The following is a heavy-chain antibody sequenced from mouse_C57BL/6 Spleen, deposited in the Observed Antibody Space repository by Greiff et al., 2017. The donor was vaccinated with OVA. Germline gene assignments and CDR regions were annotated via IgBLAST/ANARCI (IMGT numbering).Heavy chain of an antibody. D-gene: IGHD2-4*01. CDR1: GFSLTSYA. CDR2: IGTGGGK. CDR3: SRNTLYDYDEAY. V-gene: IGHV2-9-1*01. Sequence: QVQLQQSGPGLVAPSQSLSITCTVSGFSLTSYAISWVRQPPGKGLEWLGVIGTGGGKNYNSAIKSRLSISKDHSQSQVALKRNSLQTDDTARYYGSRNTLYDYDEAYWGQGTLVTVSA. J-gene: IGHJ3*01.